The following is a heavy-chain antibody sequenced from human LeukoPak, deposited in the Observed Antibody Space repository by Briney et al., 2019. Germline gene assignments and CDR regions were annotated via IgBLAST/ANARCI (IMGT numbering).Heavy chain of an antibody. CDR1: EFTFSSFA. CDR2: ISSSGGST. Sequence: GGSLRLSCAASEFTFSSFAMSWVRQPPGKGLEWVSTISSSGGSTFYAESVKGRFTISRDNNENTLYLQMNSLRAEDTAVYYCSGGYYFDSWGQGPLVTVSS. D-gene: IGHD1-26*01. CDR3: SGGYYFDS. V-gene: IGHV3-23*01. J-gene: IGHJ4*02.